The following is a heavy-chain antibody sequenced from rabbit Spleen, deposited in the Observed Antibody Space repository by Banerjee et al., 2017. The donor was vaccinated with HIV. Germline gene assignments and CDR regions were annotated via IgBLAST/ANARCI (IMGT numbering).Heavy chain of an antibody. V-gene: IGHV1S45*01. D-gene: IGHD6-1*01. CDR3: ARDQGYSYNFATGDFDL. Sequence: QEQLEESGGDLVKPGASLTLSCKASGFTISSTYWICWVRQARGKGLEWIACIDDVDGSTYYASWATGRFSSSKASSTTVTLQMTSLTAADPAIYFCARDQGYSYNFATGDFDLWGPGTLVTVS. CDR1: GFTISSTYW. J-gene: IGHJ4*01. CDR2: IDDVDGST.